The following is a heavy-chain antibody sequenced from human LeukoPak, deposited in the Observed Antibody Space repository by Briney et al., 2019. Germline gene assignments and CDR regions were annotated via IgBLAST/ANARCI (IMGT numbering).Heavy chain of an antibody. D-gene: IGHD3-9*01. Sequence: TSSETLSLTCAVYGGSFSGYYWSWIRQPPGKGLEWIGEINHSGSTNYNPSLKSRVTISVDTSKNQFSLKLSSVTAADTAVYYCARGSYYDILTGYFTAGKGYYFDYWGQGTLVTVSS. J-gene: IGHJ4*02. V-gene: IGHV4-34*01. CDR3: ARGSYYDILTGYFTAGKGYYFDY. CDR2: INHSGST. CDR1: GGSFSGYY.